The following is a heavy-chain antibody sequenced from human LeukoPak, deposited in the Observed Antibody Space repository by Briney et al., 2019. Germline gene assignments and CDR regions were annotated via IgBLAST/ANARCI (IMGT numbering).Heavy chain of an antibody. CDR3: ARDFERWLPRR. D-gene: IGHD5-24*01. Sequence: ASVKVSCKASGYTFTSYDINWVRQATGQGLEWMGGIIPIFGTANYAQKFQGRVTITADESTSTAYMELSSLRSEDTAVYYCARDFERWLPRRWGQGTLVTVSS. V-gene: IGHV1-69*13. CDR2: IIPIFGTA. J-gene: IGHJ4*02. CDR1: GYTFTSYD.